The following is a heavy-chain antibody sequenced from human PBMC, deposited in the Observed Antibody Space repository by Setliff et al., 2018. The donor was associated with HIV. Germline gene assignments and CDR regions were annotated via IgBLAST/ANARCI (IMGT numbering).Heavy chain of an antibody. V-gene: IGHV4-34*01. D-gene: IGHD1-7*01. Sequence: SETLSLTCAVYGGSFSGYYWSWIRQPPGKGLEWIGEINHSGSTNYNPSLKSRATISVDTSKNQFSLKLSSVTAADTAVYYCARGQRAGTTRIDYYYGMDVWGQGTTVTVSS. J-gene: IGHJ6*02. CDR1: GGSFSGYY. CDR2: INHSGST. CDR3: ARGQRAGTTRIDYYYGMDV.